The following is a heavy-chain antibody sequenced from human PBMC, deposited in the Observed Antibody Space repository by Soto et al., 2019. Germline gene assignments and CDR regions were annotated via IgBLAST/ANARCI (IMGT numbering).Heavy chain of an antibody. CDR2: VSAGGDMT. D-gene: IGHD3-10*01. CDR1: GFTFSSYA. Sequence: DVQLLESGGHLVQPGGSLRLSCAASGFTFSSYAMSWVRQAPGKGLEWVSSVSAGGDMTYYSDSVKGRFTISRDNSNNAVFLQMNSLRIEDTALYYCARGDRGGSGSPASYYYSGLDVWGQGTKVTVS. V-gene: IGHV3-23*01. J-gene: IGHJ6*02. CDR3: ARGDRGGSGSPASYYYSGLDV.